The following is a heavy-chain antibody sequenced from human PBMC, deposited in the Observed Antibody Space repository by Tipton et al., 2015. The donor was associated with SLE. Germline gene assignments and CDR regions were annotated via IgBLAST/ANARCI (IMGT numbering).Heavy chain of an antibody. CDR2: IYYSGST. Sequence: TLSLTCIVSGGITHNYWSWIRQSPGRGLEWIGYIYYSGSTYYNPSLKSRVTISVDTSKNQFSLKLSSVTAADTAVYYCARGLGIAAAGALGYWGQGTLVTVSS. CDR3: ARGLGIAAAGALGY. D-gene: IGHD6-13*01. J-gene: IGHJ4*02. V-gene: IGHV4-59*04. CDR1: GGITHNY.